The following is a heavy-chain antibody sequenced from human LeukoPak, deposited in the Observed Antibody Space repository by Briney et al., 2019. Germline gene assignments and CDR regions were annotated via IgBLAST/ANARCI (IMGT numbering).Heavy chain of an antibody. CDR3: ARGLLRRRGGSCQIDY. J-gene: IGHJ4*02. D-gene: IGHD2-15*01. V-gene: IGHV3-30*03. Sequence: PGGSLRLSCAASGFTVSSNYMSWVRQAPGKGLEWVAVISYDGSNKYYADSVKGRFTISRDNSKNTLYLQMNSLRAEDTAVYYCARGLLRRRGGSCQIDYWGQGTLVTVSS. CDR1: GFTVSSNY. CDR2: ISYDGSNK.